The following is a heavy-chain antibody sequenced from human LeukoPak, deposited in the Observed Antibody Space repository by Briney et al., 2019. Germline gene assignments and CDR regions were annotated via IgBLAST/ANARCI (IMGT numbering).Heavy chain of an antibody. Sequence: ASVKVSCKASGYTFTSYDINWVRQATGQGLEWMGWINPNSGNTGYAQKFQGRVTMTRNTSISTAYMELSSLRSEDTAVYYCARFTSDIVVVPAAIPKGYYYYYMDVWGKGTTVTVSS. D-gene: IGHD2-2*02. CDR1: GYTFTSYD. V-gene: IGHV1-8*01. CDR3: ARFTSDIVVVPAAIPKGYYYYYMDV. J-gene: IGHJ6*03. CDR2: INPNSGNT.